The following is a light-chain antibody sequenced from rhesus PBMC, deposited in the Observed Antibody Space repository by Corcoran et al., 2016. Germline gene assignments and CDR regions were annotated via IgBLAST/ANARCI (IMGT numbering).Light chain of an antibody. CDR2: GAS. V-gene: IGKV3-17*02. Sequence: EIVMTQSPATLSLSPGERATLSCRASQSVSSRLAWYQQKPGQAPRLLIHGASSRVPGIPDRFSGSGAGTDFTLTISSLEPEGVAVYFCQQEGNWSPTFGGGTKVEIK. CDR3: QQEGNWSPT. J-gene: IGKJ4*01. CDR1: QSVSSR.